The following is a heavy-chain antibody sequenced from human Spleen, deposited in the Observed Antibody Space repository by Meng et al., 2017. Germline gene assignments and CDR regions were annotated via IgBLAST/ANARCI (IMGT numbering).Heavy chain of an antibody. Sequence: QVQLVQSGAGVKKPGSSVKVSCQASGGTFSSSATSWVRQAPGQGLEWMGGIIPIFGTANYAQKFQGRVTISADESTSTVYMELSSLRSEDTAVYYCARDLLGGGYAHYFDYWGQGTLVTVSS. J-gene: IGHJ4*02. CDR3: ARDLLGGGYAHYFDY. V-gene: IGHV1-69*01. CDR1: GGTFSSSA. D-gene: IGHD1-26*01. CDR2: IIPIFGTA.